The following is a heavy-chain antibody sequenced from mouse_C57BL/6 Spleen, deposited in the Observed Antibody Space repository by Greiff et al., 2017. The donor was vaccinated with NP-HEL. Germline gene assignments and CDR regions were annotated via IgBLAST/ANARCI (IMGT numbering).Heavy chain of an antibody. V-gene: IGHV10-1*01. CDR1: GFSFNTYA. D-gene: IGHD4-1*01. CDR3: VRHAWDGGDYFDY. J-gene: IGHJ2*01. Sequence: EVQLVESGGGLVQPKGSLKLSCAASGFSFNTYAMNWVRQAPGKGLEWVARIRSKSNNYATYYADSVKDRFTISRDDSESMLYLQMNNSKTEDTAMYYCVRHAWDGGDYFDYWGQGTTLTVSS. CDR2: IRSKSNNYAT.